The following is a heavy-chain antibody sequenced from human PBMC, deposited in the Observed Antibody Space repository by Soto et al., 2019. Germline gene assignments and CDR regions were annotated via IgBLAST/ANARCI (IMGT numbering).Heavy chain of an antibody. CDR2: ISYDGSNK. V-gene: IGHV3-30*18. Sequence: GGSLRLSCAASGFTFSSYGMHWVRQAPGKGLEWVAVISYDGSNKYYADSVKGRFTISRDNSKNTLYLQMNSLRAEDTAVYYCAKDIGGNSGYFDYWGQGTLVTVSS. CDR1: GFTFSSYG. D-gene: IGHD2-21*02. CDR3: AKDIGGNSGYFDY. J-gene: IGHJ4*02.